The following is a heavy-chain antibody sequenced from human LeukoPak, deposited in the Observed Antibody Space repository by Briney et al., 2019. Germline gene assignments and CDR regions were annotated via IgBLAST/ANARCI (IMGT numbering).Heavy chain of an antibody. CDR3: ARACGGGSCYSDKWLDP. CDR1: GCTFTGYY. J-gene: IGHJ5*02. Sequence: ASVKVSCKASGCTFTGYYLHWVRQAPGQGLEWMGRINPDSGGTNYAQKFQGRVTMTRDTSISTAYMELNRLTSDDTAVYYCARACGGGSCYSDKWLDPWGQGTLVTVS. CDR2: INPDSGGT. D-gene: IGHD2-15*01. V-gene: IGHV1-2*06.